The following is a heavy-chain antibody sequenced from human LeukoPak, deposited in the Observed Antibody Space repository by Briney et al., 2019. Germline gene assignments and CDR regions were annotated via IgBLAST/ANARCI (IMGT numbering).Heavy chain of an antibody. V-gene: IGHV3-69-1*01. CDR3: ARAHTIFWEFDAFDI. Sequence: GGSLRLSCAASGFTFSSSWMGWARQAPGQGLEWVATMTSSSTIYYPDSVKGRFTISRDNAKNSLYLQMNSLRDEDTAVYSCARAHTIFWEFDAFDIWGRGKKVTVSS. CDR2: MTSSSTI. J-gene: IGHJ3*02. CDR1: GFTFSSSW. D-gene: IGHD3-9*01.